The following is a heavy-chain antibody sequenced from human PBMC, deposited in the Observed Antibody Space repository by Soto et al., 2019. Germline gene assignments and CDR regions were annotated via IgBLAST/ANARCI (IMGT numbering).Heavy chain of an antibody. CDR3: AVPHLVPAAIYYYYYGMDV. V-gene: IGHV1-2*02. CDR2: INPNSGGT. Sequence: ASVKVSCKASGYTFTAYYMHWVRQAPGQGLEWMGWINPNSGGTNYAQKFQGRVTMTRDTSISTAYMELSRLRSDDTAVYYCAVPHLVPAAIYYYYYGMDVWGQGTTVTVSS. J-gene: IGHJ6*02. D-gene: IGHD2-2*01. CDR1: GYTFTAYY.